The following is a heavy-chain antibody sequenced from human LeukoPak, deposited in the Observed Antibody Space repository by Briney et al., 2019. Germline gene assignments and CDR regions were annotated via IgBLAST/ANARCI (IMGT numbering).Heavy chain of an antibody. D-gene: IGHD4-17*01. CDR2: MSSSSSSI. J-gene: IGHJ4*02. Sequence: GGSLRLSCAASGFTFSDYYMNWVRQAPGKGLEWISYMSSSSSSIHYADSVRGRFTVSRDNAKNSLYLQMNSLRAEDTAVYYCARMTTLEYWGQGTLVTVSS. CDR3: ARMTTLEY. V-gene: IGHV3-11*06. CDR1: GFTFSDYY.